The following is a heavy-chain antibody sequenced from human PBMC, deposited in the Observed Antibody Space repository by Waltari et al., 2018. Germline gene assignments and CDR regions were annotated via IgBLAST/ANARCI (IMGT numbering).Heavy chain of an antibody. D-gene: IGHD2-15*01. Sequence: QLQLQESGPGLVKPSGTLSLTCAVSGDSMSTTYYWSWFRQPPGRGLEWLWQVRADGEPDTSPSFADRCTVSLETYNSRFSRTVTSATAADTAVYYGARDRGRGLYLDSWGPGILVTVS. V-gene: IGHV4-4*02. CDR2: VRADGEP. CDR1: GDSMSTTYY. J-gene: IGHJ4*02. CDR3: ARDRGRGLYLDS.